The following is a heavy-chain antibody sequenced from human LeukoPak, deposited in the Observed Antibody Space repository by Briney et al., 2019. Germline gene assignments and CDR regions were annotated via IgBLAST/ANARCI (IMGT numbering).Heavy chain of an antibody. V-gene: IGHV5-51*01. Sequence: GESLKISCKGAAYKFSNYWIAWVRQRPGEDLEWMGIIYPDDSDTRYSPSFQGQVTISADKSISTAYLQWTSLKASDTAIYYCARRDTTYFDYWGQGRLVTVSS. D-gene: IGHD1-1*01. J-gene: IGHJ4*02. CDR3: ARRDTTYFDY. CDR1: AYKFSNYW. CDR2: IYPDDSDT.